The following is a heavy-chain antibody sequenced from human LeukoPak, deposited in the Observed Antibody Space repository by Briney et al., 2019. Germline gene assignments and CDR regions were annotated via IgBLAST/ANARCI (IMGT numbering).Heavy chain of an antibody. V-gene: IGHV1-46*01. D-gene: IGHD2-21*01. CDR1: GYTFTSYY. Sequence: ASVKVSCKASGYTFTSYYMHWVRQAPGQGLEWMGIINPSGGSTSCAQKFQGRVTMTRDTPTSTVYMELSSLSSEDTAVYYCARESRGGIAIQKYWGQGTLVTVSS. CDR3: ARESRGGIAIQKY. CDR2: INPSGGST. J-gene: IGHJ4*02.